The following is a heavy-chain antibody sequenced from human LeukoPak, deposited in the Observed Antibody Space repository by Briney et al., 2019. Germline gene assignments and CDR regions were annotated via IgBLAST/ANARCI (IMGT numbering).Heavy chain of an antibody. D-gene: IGHD3-22*01. J-gene: IGHJ4*02. V-gene: IGHV4-30-2*01. CDR3: ARGRHYYDSSGYPIDY. CDR2: IYHSGST. CDR1: GGSISSGGYS. Sequence: SETLSLTCAVSGGSISSGGYSWSWIRQPPGKGLEWIGYIYHSGSTYYNPSLKSRVTISVDRSKNQFSLKLSSVTAADTAVYYCARGRHYYDSSGYPIDYWGQGTLVTVSS.